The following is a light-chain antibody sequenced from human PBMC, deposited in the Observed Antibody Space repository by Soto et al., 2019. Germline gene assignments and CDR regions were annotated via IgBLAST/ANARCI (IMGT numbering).Light chain of an antibody. J-gene: IGKJ1*01. Sequence: DIQMTQSPSTLSAFVGDRVTITCRASESISSWLAWYQQKPGKAPRLLINHASSLESGVPSRISGSGSGTEFTLSISNLQPEDVAIYYCQQYKSYAPTFGQGTKVDIK. V-gene: IGKV1-5*01. CDR2: HAS. CDR1: ESISSW. CDR3: QQYKSYAPT.